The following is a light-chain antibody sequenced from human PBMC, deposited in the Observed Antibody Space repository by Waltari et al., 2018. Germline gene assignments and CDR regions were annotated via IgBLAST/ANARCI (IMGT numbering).Light chain of an antibody. J-gene: IGLJ2*01. CDR1: SSDVDY. V-gene: IGLV2-14*03. CDR3: TSYADIIPVV. CDR2: DVN. Sequence: QSALTQPASVSGSPGQSITISCTGSSSDVDYVSWYQQFPGKAPKVLIYDVNRRPSGVSNRFSGSKSGSTAALTSSGLQPQDEADYYCTSYADIIPVVFGGGTKLTVL.